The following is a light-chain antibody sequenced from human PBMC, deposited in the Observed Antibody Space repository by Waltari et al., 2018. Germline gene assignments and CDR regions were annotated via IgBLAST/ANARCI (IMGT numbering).Light chain of an antibody. CDR2: VNSAGSH. CDR3: HTWGTGIGV. V-gene: IGLV4-69*02. CDR1: SGPRTYG. J-gene: IGLJ3*02. Sequence: QLLLTQSPSASPSLGSSVHLTCTLSSGPRTYGIAWHQQQPARGPRALMQVNSAGSHSKGDGIPDRFSGSSAGGKRYITIASLQSEDVADYYCHTWGTGIGVFGGENKVTVL.